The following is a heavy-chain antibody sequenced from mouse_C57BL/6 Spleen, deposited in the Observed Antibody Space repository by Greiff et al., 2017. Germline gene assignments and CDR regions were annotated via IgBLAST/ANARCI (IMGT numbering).Heavy chain of an antibody. CDR1: GYTFTSYW. CDR3: ARGGYYSNYFFDY. D-gene: IGHD2-5*01. V-gene: IGHV1-55*01. Sequence: QVQLQQPGAELVKPGASVKMSCKASGYTFTSYWITWVKQRPGQGLVWIGDIYPGSGSTNYNEKFKSKATLPVDTSSSTAYMQLSSLTSVDSAVYYCARGGYYSNYFFDYWGQGTTLTVSA. CDR2: IYPGSGST. J-gene: IGHJ2*01.